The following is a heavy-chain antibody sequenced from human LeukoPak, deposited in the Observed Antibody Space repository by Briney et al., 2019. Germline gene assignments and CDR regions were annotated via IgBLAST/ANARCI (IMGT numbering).Heavy chain of an antibody. CDR2: IDPSDSYT. V-gene: IGHV5-10-1*01. D-gene: IGHD1-14*01. CDR1: GYSFTSYW. J-gene: IGHJ6*02. CDR3: ARHEPYIYGMDV. Sequence: GESLKISCKGSGYSFTSYWISWVRQMPGKGLEWMGRIDPSDSYTNYSPSFQGHVTISADKSISTAYLQWSSLKASDTAVYYCARHEPYIYGMDVWGQGTTVTVSS.